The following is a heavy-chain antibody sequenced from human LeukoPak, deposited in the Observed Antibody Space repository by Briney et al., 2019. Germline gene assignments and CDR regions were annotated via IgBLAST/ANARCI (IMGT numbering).Heavy chain of an antibody. Sequence: GGSLRLSCSASGFTFSSYAMHWVRQAPGKGLEYVSAIRNNGGSTYYADSVKGRFTISRDNSKNMLYLQMSSLRVEDTAVYYCVKAGYDYVWGSYAFDIWGQGTMVTVSS. CDR3: VKAGYDYVWGSYAFDI. CDR2: IRNNGGST. D-gene: IGHD3-16*01. V-gene: IGHV3-64D*09. CDR1: GFTFSSYA. J-gene: IGHJ3*02.